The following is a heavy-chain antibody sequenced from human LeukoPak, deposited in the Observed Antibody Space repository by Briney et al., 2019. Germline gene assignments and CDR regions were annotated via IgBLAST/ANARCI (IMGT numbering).Heavy chain of an antibody. D-gene: IGHD6-19*01. Sequence: GGSLRLSCAASGFTLSSYWMNWVRQAPGKGLEWVANIKKDGSEENYVDSVKGRFTISRDNAKNTLYLQMNSLRAEDTAVYYCAGGSGWLIDYWGQGTLVTVSS. CDR2: IKKDGSEE. CDR1: GFTLSSYW. V-gene: IGHV3-7*04. CDR3: AGGSGWLIDY. J-gene: IGHJ4*02.